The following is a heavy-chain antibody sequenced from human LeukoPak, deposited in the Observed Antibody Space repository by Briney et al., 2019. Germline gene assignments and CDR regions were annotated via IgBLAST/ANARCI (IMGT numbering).Heavy chain of an antibody. V-gene: IGHV4-59*01. D-gene: IGHD1-26*01. J-gene: IGHJ6*02. CDR2: IYYSGST. CDR1: GGSISSYY. Sequence: SQTLSLTCTVSGGSISSYYWSWIRQPPGKGLEWIGYIYYSGSTNYNPSLKSRVTISVDTSKNQFSLKLSSVTAADTAVYYCAREVGATEYYGMDVWGQGTTVTVSS. CDR3: AREVGATEYYGMDV.